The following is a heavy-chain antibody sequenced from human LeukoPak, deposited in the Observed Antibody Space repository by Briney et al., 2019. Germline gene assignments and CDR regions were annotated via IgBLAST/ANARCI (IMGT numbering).Heavy chain of an antibody. CDR1: GFNFNDYA. J-gene: IGHJ4*02. Sequence: PGGSLRLSCAASGFNFNDYAMTWVRQAPGKGLEWVSSISPSAVTTFYADSVQGRFTISKDYSKNTPLLQMKYLRAADTAVYYCARVPYTGSYFVEFWGQGSQVTVSS. CDR2: ISPSAVTT. D-gene: IGHD1-26*01. CDR3: ARVPYTGSYFVEF. V-gene: IGHV3-23*01.